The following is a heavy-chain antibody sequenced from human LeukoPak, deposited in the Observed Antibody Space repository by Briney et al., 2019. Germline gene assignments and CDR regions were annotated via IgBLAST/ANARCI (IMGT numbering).Heavy chain of an antibody. V-gene: IGHV3-53*04. CDR1: GFTVSSNY. CDR2: IYSGGST. D-gene: IGHD3-10*01. CDR3: ASGYGSGPDAFDI. Sequence: GGSLRLSCAASGFTVSSNYMSWVRQAPGKGLEWVSVIYSGGSTYYADSVKGRSTISRHNSKNTLYLQMNSLRAEDTAVYYCASGYGSGPDAFDIWGQGTMVTVSS. J-gene: IGHJ3*02.